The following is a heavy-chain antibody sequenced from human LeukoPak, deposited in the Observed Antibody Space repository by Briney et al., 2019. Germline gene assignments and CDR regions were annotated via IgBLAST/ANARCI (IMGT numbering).Heavy chain of an antibody. CDR3: ASVLRFLEWEAESYGMDV. J-gene: IGHJ6*02. Sequence: GGSLRLSCAASGFTFSSYWMSWVRQAPGKGLEWVANIKQDGSEKYYVDSVKGRFTISRGNAKNSLYLQMNSLRAEDTAVYYCASVLRFLEWEAESYGMDVWGQGTTVTVSS. CDR2: IKQDGSEK. CDR1: GFTFSSYW. V-gene: IGHV3-7*01. D-gene: IGHD3-3*01.